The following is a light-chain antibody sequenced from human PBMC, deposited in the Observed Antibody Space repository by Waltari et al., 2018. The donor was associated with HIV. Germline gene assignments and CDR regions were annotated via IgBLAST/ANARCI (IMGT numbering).Light chain of an antibody. CDR1: SSDVGGYKY. CDR3: SSYTSSSTYV. J-gene: IGLJ1*01. CDR2: DVS. V-gene: IGLV2-14*03. Sequence: QSALTQPASVPGSPGQSITLSCTGTSSDVGGYKYVSWYQQHPGKAPKLMIYDVSNRPSGVSNRFSGSKSGNTASLTISGLQAEDEADYYCSSYTSSSTYVFGTGTKVTVL.